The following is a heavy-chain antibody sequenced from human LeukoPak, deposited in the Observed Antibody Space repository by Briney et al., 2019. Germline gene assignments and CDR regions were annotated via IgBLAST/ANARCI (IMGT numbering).Heavy chain of an antibody. CDR1: GFTFRSYA. D-gene: IGHD5-18*01. V-gene: IGHV3-23*01. J-gene: IGHJ4*02. Sequence: GGSLRLSCAASGFTFRSYAMNWVRQAPGKGLEWVSSLSEGGHSSFYADSVKGRFSIYRDDSKNTLYLQMNNVRPDDTALYYCAYSPLGISYCYAYWGQGTLVAVSS. CDR2: LSEGGHSS. CDR3: AYSPLGISYCYAY.